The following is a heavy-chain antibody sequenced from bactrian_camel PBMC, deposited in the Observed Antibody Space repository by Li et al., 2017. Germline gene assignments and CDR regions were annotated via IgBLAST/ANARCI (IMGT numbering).Heavy chain of an antibody. CDR1: RGTYSTHC. V-gene: IGHV3S53*01. CDR2: IDNDGIT. J-gene: IGHJ4*01. D-gene: IGHD3*01. Sequence: HVQLVESGGGSVQAGGSLTLSCTASRGTYSTHCMGWFRQTPGQGREGVALIDNDGITNYADSVKGRFTITKDNAKNTLYLQMNSLKPEDTAIYSCAIYGGLRRICPRLDQFDSGYVPYRGQGTQVTVS. CDR3: AIYGGLRRICPRLDQFDSGYVPY.